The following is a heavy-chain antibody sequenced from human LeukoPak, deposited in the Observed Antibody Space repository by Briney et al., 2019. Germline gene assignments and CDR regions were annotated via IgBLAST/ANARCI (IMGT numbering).Heavy chain of an antibody. V-gene: IGHV3-23*01. Sequence: GGSLRLSCAASGFTFSDYAMTWVRQAPGKGLEWVSTISGSGGTTYYADSVKGRFTISRDNSKNTLYLQMNSLRAEDTAIYYCAKSFSRYFDRPTFDPWGQGTLVTVSS. D-gene: IGHD3-9*01. J-gene: IGHJ5*02. CDR3: AKSFSRYFDRPTFDP. CDR2: ISGSGGTT. CDR1: GFTFSDYA.